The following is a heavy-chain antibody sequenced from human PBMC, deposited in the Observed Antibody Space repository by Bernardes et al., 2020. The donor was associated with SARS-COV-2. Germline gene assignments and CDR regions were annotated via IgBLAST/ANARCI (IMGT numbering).Heavy chain of an antibody. Sequence: SETLSLTCTVSGDAVTSTPYYWGWIRQPPGKGLEWIASTHHDGAAFFSPSLRSRLTLSVDAPKRQLSLELTSVTASDTAVYFCAVRLINDQGSGSPGIYFGSWGQGTLDTVSS. CDR1: GDAVTSTPYY. D-gene: IGHD3-3*01. CDR3: AVRLINDQGSGSPGIYFGS. J-gene: IGHJ4*02. CDR2: THHDGAA. V-gene: IGHV4-39*01.